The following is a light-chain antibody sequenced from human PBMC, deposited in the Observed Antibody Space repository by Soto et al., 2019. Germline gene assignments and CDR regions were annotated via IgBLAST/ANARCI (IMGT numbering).Light chain of an antibody. Sequence: QSALTQPASGSGSPGQSITISCTGTSSDVGGYNYVSWYQQHPGKAPKLMIYEVSNRPSGVSNRFSGSKSGNTASLTISGLQAEDEADYYCSSYTSSSTQFGGGTKVTVL. CDR1: SSDVGGYNY. CDR2: EVS. V-gene: IGLV2-14*01. J-gene: IGLJ2*01. CDR3: SSYTSSSTQ.